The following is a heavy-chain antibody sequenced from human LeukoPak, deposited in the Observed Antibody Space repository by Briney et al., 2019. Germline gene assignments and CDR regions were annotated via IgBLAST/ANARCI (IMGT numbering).Heavy chain of an antibody. V-gene: IGHV4-59*08. CDR3: AGENADYYYYGMDI. CDR2: IYYSGST. Sequence: SETLSLTCTVSGGSISSYYWSWIRQPPGKGLEWIGCIYYSGSTNYNPSLKSRVTISVDTSKNQFSLKLSSVTAADTAVYYCAGENADYYYYGMDIWGQGTTVTVSS. J-gene: IGHJ6*02. CDR1: GGSISSYY. D-gene: IGHD2/OR15-2a*01.